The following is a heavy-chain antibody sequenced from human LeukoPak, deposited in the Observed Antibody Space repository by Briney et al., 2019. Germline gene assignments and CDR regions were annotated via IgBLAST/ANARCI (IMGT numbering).Heavy chain of an antibody. Sequence: PGGSLRLSCAVSGFTFSNFGMHWVRQAPGKGLEWMAVISYDGKVTYYADSVKGRFTISRDNSKNTLYLQMTSLRGEDTALYYCAKERDYRVSTSCDYWGQGTQVTVSS. CDR3: AKERDYRVSTSCDY. CDR1: GFTFSNFG. V-gene: IGHV3-30*18. D-gene: IGHD3-10*01. J-gene: IGHJ4*02. CDR2: ISYDGKVT.